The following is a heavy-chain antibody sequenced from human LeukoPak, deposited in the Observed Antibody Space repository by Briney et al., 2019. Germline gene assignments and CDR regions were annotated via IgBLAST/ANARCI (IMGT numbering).Heavy chain of an antibody. CDR1: GFTVSSNY. CDR3: AGGGEAGRRYCSSTSCYRCSGGSCDIDAFDI. D-gene: IGHD2-2*01. J-gene: IGHJ3*02. CDR2: IYSGGST. V-gene: IGHV3-53*05. Sequence: GGSLRLSCAASGFTVSSNYMSWVRQAPGKGLEWVSVIYSGGSTYYADSVKGRFTISRDNSKNTLYLQMNSLRAEDTAVYYCAGGGEAGRRYCSSTSCYRCSGGSCDIDAFDIWGQGTMVTVSS.